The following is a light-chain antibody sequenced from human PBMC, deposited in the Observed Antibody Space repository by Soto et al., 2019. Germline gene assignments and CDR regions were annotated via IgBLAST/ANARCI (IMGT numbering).Light chain of an antibody. CDR2: EVT. V-gene: IGLV2-23*02. J-gene: IGLJ7*01. Sequence: QSALTQPASVSGSPGQSITMSCTGTSSDVGSHNLVSWYQQHPGKAPKLLIYEVTKRPSGVSNRFSGSKSGYTASLTISGLQAEDEADYYCCSYAGTSTLFGTGTQLTVL. CDR3: CSYAGTSTL. CDR1: SSDVGSHNL.